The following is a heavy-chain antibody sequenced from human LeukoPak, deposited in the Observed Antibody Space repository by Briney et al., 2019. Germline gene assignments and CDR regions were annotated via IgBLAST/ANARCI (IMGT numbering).Heavy chain of an antibody. CDR3: ARDVCSSTSCYFDY. J-gene: IGHJ4*02. CDR1: RYTFTGYY. D-gene: IGHD2-2*01. V-gene: IGHV1-2*02. Sequence: ASVKVSCKASRYTFTGYYMHWVRQAPGQGLEWMGWINPNSGGTNYAQKFQGRVTMTRDTSISTAYMELSRLRSDDTAVYYCARDVCSSTSCYFDYWGQGTLVTVSS. CDR2: INPNSGGT.